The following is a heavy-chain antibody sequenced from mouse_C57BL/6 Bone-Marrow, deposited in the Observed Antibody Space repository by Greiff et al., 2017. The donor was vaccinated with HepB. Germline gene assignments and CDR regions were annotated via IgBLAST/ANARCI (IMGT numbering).Heavy chain of an antibody. CDR2: ISSGGDYI. J-gene: IGHJ1*03. D-gene: IGHD1-3*01. CDR1: GFTFSSYA. CDR3: TRDSGTFYWYFDV. Sequence: EVKLMESGEGLVKPGGSLKLSCAASGFTFSSYAMSWVRQTPEKRLEWVAYISSGGDYIYYADTVKGRFTISRDKARNTLYLQMRSRKSADTAMYYCTRDSGTFYWYFDVWGTGTTVTVSS. V-gene: IGHV5-9-1*02.